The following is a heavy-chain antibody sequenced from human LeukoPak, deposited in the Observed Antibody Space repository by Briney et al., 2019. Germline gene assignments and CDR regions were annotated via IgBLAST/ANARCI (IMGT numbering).Heavy chain of an antibody. D-gene: IGHD3-10*01. CDR3: AKPRFFGESYWYFDL. Sequence: GGSLRLSCAASGFTVSSNYMSWVRQAPGKGLEWVAFIRYDGSNKYYADSVKGRFTISRDNSKNTLYLQMNSLRAEDTAVYYCAKPRFFGESYWYFDLWGRGTLVTVSS. V-gene: IGHV3-30*02. J-gene: IGHJ2*01. CDR1: GFTVSSNY. CDR2: IRYDGSNK.